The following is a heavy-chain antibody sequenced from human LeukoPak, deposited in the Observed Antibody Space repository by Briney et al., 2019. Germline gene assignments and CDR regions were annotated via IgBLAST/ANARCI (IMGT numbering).Heavy chain of an antibody. V-gene: IGHV3-7*01. J-gene: IGHJ4*02. Sequence: GGSLRLSCAASGFISSDYWMSWVRQAPGKGLEWVANIKGDGSEKYYANSVKGRFTISRDNAKNSLHLQMDSLRVEDTAVYYCAREGRYSFAECGHWGQGTLVSVSS. CDR1: GFISSDYW. D-gene: IGHD5-18*01. CDR3: AREGRYSFAECGH. CDR2: IKGDGSEK.